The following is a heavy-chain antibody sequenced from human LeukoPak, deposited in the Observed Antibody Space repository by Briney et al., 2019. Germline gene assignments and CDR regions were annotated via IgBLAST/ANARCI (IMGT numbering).Heavy chain of an antibody. Sequence: GRSLRLSCAASGFTFSNYAMHWVRQAPGKGLEWVAVISYDGSNKDYADSVKGRFTISRDNSKNTLYLQMNSLRAEDTAVYYCAKASSPYYYDSSGYYGAFDYWGQGTLVTVSS. CDR1: GFTFSNYA. V-gene: IGHV3-30*04. CDR2: ISYDGSNK. D-gene: IGHD3-22*01. CDR3: AKASSPYYYDSSGYYGAFDY. J-gene: IGHJ4*02.